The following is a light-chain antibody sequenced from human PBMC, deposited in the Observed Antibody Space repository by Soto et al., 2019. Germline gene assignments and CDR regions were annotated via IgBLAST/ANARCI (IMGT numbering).Light chain of an antibody. V-gene: IGKV3-20*01. Sequence: EILLTQSPGTLSLSPGERATLSCRASRSVSSNYLAWFQQKPGQGPRLPIFGASTRATGIPDRFSGSGSGTDFTLSISRVEPEDFAVYHCQQYGSAPLTFGQGTKVDIK. J-gene: IGKJ1*01. CDR1: RSVSSNY. CDR2: GAS. CDR3: QQYGSAPLT.